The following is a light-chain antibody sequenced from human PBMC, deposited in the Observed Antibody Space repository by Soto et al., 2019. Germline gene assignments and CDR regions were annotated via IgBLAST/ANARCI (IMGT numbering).Light chain of an antibody. J-gene: IGKJ4*01. Sequence: EVEMMHPPATLSVSAGETVTLSCRASQSVSTKLAWYQQKPGLAPRLLIFGASTRATGVPARFSGSGSGTEFTLTISSLQSEDFALYYCQQYNNWPPLTFGGGTKVDIK. CDR2: GAS. CDR3: QQYNNWPPLT. CDR1: QSVSTK. V-gene: IGKV3-15*01.